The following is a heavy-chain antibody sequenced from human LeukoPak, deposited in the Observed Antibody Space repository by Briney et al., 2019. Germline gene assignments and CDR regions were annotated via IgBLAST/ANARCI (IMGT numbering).Heavy chain of an antibody. V-gene: IGHV3-74*01. CDR1: KFTFSSYW. CDR3: AKDLVNYSPYY. J-gene: IGHJ4*02. CDR2: INPDGSTT. D-gene: IGHD3-16*02. Sequence: PGGSLRLSCAASKFTFSSYWMHWVRQAPGKGLVWVSRINPDGSTTNYADSVKGRFTISRDNSKNTLYLQMNSLRAEDTAVYYCAKDLVNYSPYYWGQGTLVTVSS.